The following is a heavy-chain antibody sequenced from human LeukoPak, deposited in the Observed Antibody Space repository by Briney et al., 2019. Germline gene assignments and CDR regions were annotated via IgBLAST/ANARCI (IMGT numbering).Heavy chain of an antibody. V-gene: IGHV1-46*01. CDR1: GYTFTSYY. CDR3: ARLPRVGAAHDY. J-gene: IGHJ4*02. Sequence: ASVKVSCKASGYTFTSYYMHWVRQAPGQGLEWMGIINPSGGSTSYAQKFQGRVTMTRDTSMSTVYMELSSLRSEDTAVYYCARLPRVGAAHDYWGQGTLVTVSS. D-gene: IGHD1-26*01. CDR2: INPSGGST.